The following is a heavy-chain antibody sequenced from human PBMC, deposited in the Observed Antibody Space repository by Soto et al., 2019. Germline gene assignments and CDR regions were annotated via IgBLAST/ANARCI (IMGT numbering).Heavy chain of an antibody. V-gene: IGHV2-5*02. CDR1: VFSLSTTAVG. Sequence: QITLKESGPTLVKPTQTLTLSCTFSVFSLSTTAVGVGGIRQSPGKALEWLAFIYWDDDTRYSPSLKGRLTVTKDPAKNQVVLTMTDMDPMDTATYNCAHRDTSLATRGESDYWGQGTLVTVSS. CDR2: IYWDDDT. D-gene: IGHD2-21*01. J-gene: IGHJ4*01. CDR3: AHRDTSLATRGESDY.